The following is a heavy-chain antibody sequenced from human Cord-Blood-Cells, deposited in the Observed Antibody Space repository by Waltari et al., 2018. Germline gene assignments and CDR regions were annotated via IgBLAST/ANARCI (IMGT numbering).Heavy chain of an antibody. D-gene: IGHD6-13*01. CDR2: FDPEDGET. Sequence: QVQLVQSGAEVKKPGASVKVSCKVSGYTLTELSMHWVRQAPGKWLEGVGGFDPEDGETIYAQKSQGRVTMTEDTSTDTAYMELSSLRSEDTAVYYCATEDGLLTAAAGTFGYWGQGTLVTVSS. V-gene: IGHV1-24*01. CDR1: GYTLTELS. J-gene: IGHJ4*02. CDR3: ATEDGLLTAAAGTFGY.